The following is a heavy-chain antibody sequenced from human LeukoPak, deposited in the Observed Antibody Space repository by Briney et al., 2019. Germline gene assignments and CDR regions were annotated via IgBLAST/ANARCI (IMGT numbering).Heavy chain of an antibody. Sequence: SESLSLTCTVSGGSISSGSYYWSWIRQPAGKGLEWIGRIYISGSTNYNPSLKSRVTISVDTSKNQFSLKLSSVTAADTAVYYCASHEGAAAGTGDAFDIWGQGTMVTVSS. CDR1: GGSISSGSYY. V-gene: IGHV4-61*02. CDR3: ASHEGAAAGTGDAFDI. D-gene: IGHD6-13*01. CDR2: IYISGST. J-gene: IGHJ3*02.